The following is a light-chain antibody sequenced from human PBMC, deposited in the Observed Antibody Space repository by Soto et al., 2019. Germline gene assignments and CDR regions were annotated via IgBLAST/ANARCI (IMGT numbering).Light chain of an antibody. V-gene: IGKV1-16*01. J-gene: IGKJ4*01. CDR2: SAS. CDR3: QQYNHHPLT. CDR1: QDIAGY. Sequence: DVRMTQSPSSLSASVGDSVTISCRASQDIAGYLAWFRQKPGKAPRSLIFSASTLHSGVPSRFSGSASGTDFTLTITNLQPEDFATYYCQQYNHHPLTFGGGTKVEIK.